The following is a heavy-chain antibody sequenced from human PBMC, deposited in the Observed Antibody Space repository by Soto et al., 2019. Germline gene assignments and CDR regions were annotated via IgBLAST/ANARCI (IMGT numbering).Heavy chain of an antibody. J-gene: IGHJ5*02. CDR2: IYYSGST. CDR3: ARVVIAAAGTQWFDP. CDR1: GGSISSGGYY. Sequence: QVQLQESGPGLVKPSQTLSLTCTVSGGSISSGGYYWSWIRQHPGKGLEWIGYIYYSGSTYNPSLKSRVTISVDTSKNQFSLKLSSVTAADTAVYYCARVVIAAAGTQWFDPWGQGTLVTVSS. V-gene: IGHV4-31*03. D-gene: IGHD6-13*01.